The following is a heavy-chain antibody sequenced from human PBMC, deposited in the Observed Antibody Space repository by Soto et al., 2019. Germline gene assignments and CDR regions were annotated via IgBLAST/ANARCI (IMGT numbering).Heavy chain of an antibody. J-gene: IGHJ5*02. CDR1: GGSISSGGYY. D-gene: IGHD2-15*01. V-gene: IGHV4-31*03. CDR3: ARDERGSGIWFDP. CDR2: IYYSGST. Sequence: QVQLQESGPGLVKPSQTLSLTCTVSGGSISSGGYYWSWIRQHPGKGLEWIGYIYYSGSTYYNPSLKSRVTISVDTSKNQFSRKLSSVTAADTAVYYCARDERGSGIWFDPWGQGTLVTVSS.